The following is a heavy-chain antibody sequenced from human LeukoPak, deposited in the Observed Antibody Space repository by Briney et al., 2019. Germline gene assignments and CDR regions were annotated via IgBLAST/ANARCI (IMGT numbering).Heavy chain of an antibody. CDR3: AKEYKIGWFGEFDY. J-gene: IGHJ4*02. CDR2: ISGSGGST. Sequence: PGGSLRLSCAASEFSVGSNYMTWVRQAPGKGLEWVSAISGSGGSTYYADSVKGRFTISRDNSKNTLYLQMNSLRAEDTAVYYCAKEYKIGWFGEFDYWGQGTLVTVSS. V-gene: IGHV3-23*01. D-gene: IGHD3-10*01. CDR1: EFSVGSNY.